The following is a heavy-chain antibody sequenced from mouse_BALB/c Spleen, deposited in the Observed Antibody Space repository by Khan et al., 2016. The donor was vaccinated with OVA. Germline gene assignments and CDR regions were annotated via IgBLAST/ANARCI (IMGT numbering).Heavy chain of an antibody. V-gene: IGHV2-6-1*01. Sequence: QVQLKQSGPGLVAPSQRLSITCTISGFSLTNYGVNWVRQPPGKGLEWLVVIWSDGTITYSSDVKSRLSISNNNSKSQVLIKMNSLKTDDTAMYYCARQPYYHYYIMDYWGQGTSVTVSS. D-gene: IGHD2-10*01. CDR2: IWSDGTI. CDR3: ARQPYYHYYIMDY. J-gene: IGHJ4*01. CDR1: GFSLTNYG.